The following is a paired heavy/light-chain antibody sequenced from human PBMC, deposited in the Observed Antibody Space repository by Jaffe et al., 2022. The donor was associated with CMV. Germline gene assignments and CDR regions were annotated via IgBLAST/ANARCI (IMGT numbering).Heavy chain of an antibody. J-gene: IGHJ4*02. CDR1: GFIFDDYA. Sequence: EVQLVESGGGLVQPGRSLRLSCGASGFIFDDYAMHWVRQAPGKGLEWVSSISWNGGNIAYADSVKGRFTISRNNAKNSLYLHMNSLRAEDTAFYFCARGRGYSPPYYFDYWGRGSLVTVSS. CDR3: ARGRGYSPPYYFDY. V-gene: IGHV3-9*01. D-gene: IGHD5-18*01. CDR2: ISWNGGNI.
Light chain of an antibody. V-gene: IGKV1D-12*01. CDR3: QQANSFPQV. CDR1: QGISSW. CDR2: AAS. Sequence: DIQMTQSPSSVSASVGDRVTITCRASQGISSWLAWYQQKPGKAPKLLIYAASTLQSGVPSRFSGSGSGTDFTLTISSLQPEDFATYYCQQANSFPQVFGGGTKVEIK. J-gene: IGKJ4*01.